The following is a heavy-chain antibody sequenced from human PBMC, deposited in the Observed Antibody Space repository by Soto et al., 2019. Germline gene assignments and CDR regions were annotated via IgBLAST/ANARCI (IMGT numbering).Heavy chain of an antibody. D-gene: IGHD3-22*01. V-gene: IGHV3-30*18. Sequence: GGSLRLSCAASGFTFSSYGMPWVRQAPGKGLEWVAVISYDGSNKYYADSVKGRFTISRDNSKNTLYLQMNSLRAEDTAVYYCAKGDYYDSSGYYLDYWGQGTLVTVSS. CDR1: GFTFSSYG. J-gene: IGHJ4*02. CDR3: AKGDYYDSSGYYLDY. CDR2: ISYDGSNK.